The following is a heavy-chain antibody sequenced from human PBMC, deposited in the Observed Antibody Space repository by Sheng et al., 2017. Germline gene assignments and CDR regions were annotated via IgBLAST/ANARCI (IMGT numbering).Heavy chain of an antibody. V-gene: IGHV3-48*01. J-gene: IGHJ6*03. CDR1: GFTFSSYS. CDR2: ISSSSSTI. D-gene: IGHD5-12*01. CDR3: ARDSSDIVATNENYYYYYYMDV. Sequence: TASGFTFSSYSMNWVRQAPGKGLEWVSYISSSSSTIYYADSVKGRFTISRDNAKNSLYLQMNSLRAEDTAVYYCARDSSDIVATNENYYYYYYMDVWGKGTTVTVSS.